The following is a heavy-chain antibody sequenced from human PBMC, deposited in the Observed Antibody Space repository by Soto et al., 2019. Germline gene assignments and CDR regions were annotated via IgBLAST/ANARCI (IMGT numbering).Heavy chain of an antibody. J-gene: IGHJ4*02. V-gene: IGHV3-48*01. CDR3: ARGAYYYDSSGVSY. D-gene: IGHD3-22*01. CDR1: GFTCSSYS. CDR2: ISTSSSTI. Sequence: EVQLVESGGGLVQPGGSLRLSCAASGFTCSSYSMNWLRQAPGQGLEWVSYISTSSSTIYYADSVKGRFTISRDNAKNSLYLQMNSLRAEDTAVYYCARGAYYYDSSGVSYWGQGTLVTVSS.